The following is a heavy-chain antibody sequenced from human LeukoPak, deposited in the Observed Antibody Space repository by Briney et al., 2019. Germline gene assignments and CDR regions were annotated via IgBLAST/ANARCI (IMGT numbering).Heavy chain of an antibody. D-gene: IGHD3-9*01. CDR1: GGSISSGSYY. Sequence: SETLSLTCTVSGGSISSGSYYWGWIRQPPGKGLEWIGSIYYSGSTYYNPSLKSRVTISVDTSKNQFSLKLSSVTAADTAVYYCARQRGDILTGYLYYFDYWGQGTLVTVSS. CDR3: ARQRGDILTGYLYYFDY. J-gene: IGHJ4*02. V-gene: IGHV4-39*01. CDR2: IYYSGST.